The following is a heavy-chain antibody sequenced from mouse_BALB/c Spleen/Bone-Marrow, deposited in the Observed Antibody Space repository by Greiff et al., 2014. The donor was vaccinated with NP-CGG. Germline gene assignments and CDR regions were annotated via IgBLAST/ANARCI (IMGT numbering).Heavy chain of an antibody. J-gene: IGHJ3*01. CDR3: ARRFITTAAWFAY. CDR2: IYPYNGGT. D-gene: IGHD1-2*01. Sequence: EVQLQQSGPELVKPGASVKISCKASGYTFTDYNMHWVQQSHGKSLEWIGYIYPYNGGTGYNQKFKSKATLTVDNFSSTAYMELRSLTSEDSAVYYCARRFITTAAWFAYWGQGTLVTVSA. CDR1: GYTFTDYN. V-gene: IGHV1S29*02.